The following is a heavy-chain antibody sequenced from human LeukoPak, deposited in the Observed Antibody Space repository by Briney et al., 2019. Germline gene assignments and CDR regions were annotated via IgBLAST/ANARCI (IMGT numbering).Heavy chain of an antibody. V-gene: IGHV4-31*03. CDR1: GGSISSGGYY. J-gene: IGHJ6*02. Sequence: SETLSLTCTVSGGSISSGGYYWSWIRQHPGKGLEWIGYIYYSGSTYYNPSLKSRVTISVDTSKNQFSLKLSSVTAADTAVYYCARPRYYYYGMDVWGQGTTVTVSS. CDR2: IYYSGST. CDR3: ARPRYYYYGMDV.